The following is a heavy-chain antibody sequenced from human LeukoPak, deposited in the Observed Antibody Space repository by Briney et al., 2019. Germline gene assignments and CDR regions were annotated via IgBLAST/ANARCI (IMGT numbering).Heavy chain of an antibody. J-gene: IGHJ4*02. Sequence: SETLSLTCTVSGGSVSSGSYYWSWIRQPPGTGLEWIGYIYYSGSTNYNPSLKSRVTISVDTSKNQFSLKLSSVTAADTAVYYCARVPLGRWDGFWSGYYNKYYFDYWGQGTLVTVSS. CDR1: GGSVSSGSYY. D-gene: IGHD3-3*01. V-gene: IGHV4-61*01. CDR3: ARVPLGRWDGFWSGYYNKYYFDY. CDR2: IYYSGST.